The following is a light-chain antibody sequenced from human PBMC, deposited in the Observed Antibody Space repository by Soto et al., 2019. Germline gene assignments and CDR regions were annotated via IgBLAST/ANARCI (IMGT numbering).Light chain of an antibody. J-gene: IGKJ5*01. Sequence: VLTQSPGTLSLSPGESANITCRASQTVSITCLTWYQQKPGQAHRLLIFGASKRATGIPDRFSGSGSGRDFTLTIRGLEPEDFAVYYCQQYGSSPIISFGQGTRLEIK. CDR3: QQYGSSPIIS. CDR2: GAS. CDR1: QTVSITC. V-gene: IGKV3-20*01.